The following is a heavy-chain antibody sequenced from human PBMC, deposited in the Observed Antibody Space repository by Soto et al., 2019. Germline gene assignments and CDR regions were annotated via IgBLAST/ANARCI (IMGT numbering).Heavy chain of an antibody. CDR1: GFTFSSYS. CDR3: ASYVGDYDFWSGYLI. D-gene: IGHD3-3*01. V-gene: IGHV3-21*01. Sequence: GGFLRLSCAASGFTFSSYSMNWVRQAPGKGLEWVSSISSSSSYIYYADSVKGRFTISRDNAKNSLYLQMNSLRAEDTAVYYCASYVGDYDFWSGYLIWGQGTLVTVSS. J-gene: IGHJ4*02. CDR2: ISSSSSYI.